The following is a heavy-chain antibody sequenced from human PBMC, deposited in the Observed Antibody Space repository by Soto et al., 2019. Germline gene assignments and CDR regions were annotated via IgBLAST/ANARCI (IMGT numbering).Heavy chain of an antibody. CDR2: INPSGGST. V-gene: IGHV1-46*03. CDR3: ARDLSALPPQMTPSFDP. J-gene: IGHJ5*02. D-gene: IGHD2-15*01. Sequence: GASVKVSCKASGYTFTSYYMHWVRQAPGQGLEWMGIINPSGGSTSYAQKFQGRVTMTRDTSTSTVYMELSSLRSEDTAVYYCARDLSALPPQMTPSFDPWGQGTLVTVSS. CDR1: GYTFTSYY.